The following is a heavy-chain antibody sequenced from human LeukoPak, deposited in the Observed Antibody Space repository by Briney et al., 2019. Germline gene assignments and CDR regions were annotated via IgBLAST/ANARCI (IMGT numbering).Heavy chain of an antibody. Sequence: ASVKVSCKASGGTFSSYAISWVRRAPGQGLEWMGGIIPIFGPANYAQKFQGRVTITADESTSTAYMELSSLRSEDTAVYYCARDHCSSTSCYYLTDPPFDPWGQGTLVTVSS. V-gene: IGHV1-69*13. D-gene: IGHD2-2*01. CDR3: ARDHCSSTSCYYLTDPPFDP. CDR1: GGTFSSYA. CDR2: IIPIFGPA. J-gene: IGHJ5*02.